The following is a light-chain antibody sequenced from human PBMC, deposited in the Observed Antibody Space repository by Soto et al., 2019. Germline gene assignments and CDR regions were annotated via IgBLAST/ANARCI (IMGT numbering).Light chain of an antibody. CDR2: DAS. V-gene: IGKV1-5*01. CDR3: QQYNSYPLT. J-gene: IGKJ4*01. CDR1: QSISSR. Sequence: DIQMTQSPSTLSASVGDRVTITCRASQSISSRLAWYQQKPGKAPKLLMYDASRLESGVPSRFSSSGSGTEFTLTISSLQPDDFATYYCQQYNSYPLTFGGGTKVEIK.